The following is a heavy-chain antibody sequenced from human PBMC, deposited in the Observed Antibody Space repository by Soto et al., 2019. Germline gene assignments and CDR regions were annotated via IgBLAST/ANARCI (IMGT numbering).Heavy chain of an antibody. CDR3: ARGGRYCSSTSCSRGYYYYYYMDV. Sequence: SETLSLTCAVYGGSFGGYYWSWIRQPPGKVLEWIGEINHSGSTNYNPSLKSRVTISVDTSKNQFSLKLSSVTAADTAVYYCARGGRYCSSTSCSRGYYYYYYMDVWGKGTTVTVSS. CDR1: GGSFGGYY. V-gene: IGHV4-34*01. D-gene: IGHD2-2*01. J-gene: IGHJ6*03. CDR2: INHSGST.